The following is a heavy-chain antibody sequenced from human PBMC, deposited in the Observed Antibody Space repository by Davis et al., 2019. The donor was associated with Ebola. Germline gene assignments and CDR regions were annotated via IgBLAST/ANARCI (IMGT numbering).Heavy chain of an antibody. CDR3: ARDSEYQLVEEKWYYGMDV. CDR1: GFTFSSYS. D-gene: IGHD2-2*01. Sequence: PGGSLRLSCAASGFTFSSYSMNWVRQAPGKGLEWVSSISSSSSYIYYADTVKGRFTISRDNARNSLYLQMNSLRAEDTAVYYCARDSEYQLVEEKWYYGMDVWGKGTTVTVSS. CDR2: ISSSSSYI. J-gene: IGHJ6*04. V-gene: IGHV3-21*06.